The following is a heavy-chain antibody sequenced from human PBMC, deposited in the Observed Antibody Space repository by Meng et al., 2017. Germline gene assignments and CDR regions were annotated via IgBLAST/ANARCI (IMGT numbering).Heavy chain of an antibody. J-gene: IGHJ4*02. CDR3: ARLAQDRYFDY. D-gene: IGHD2-15*01. CDR1: GYSVSRNRAA. CDR2: TYYRTKWYN. Sequence: PLQQVRPGPVKPSPTLSRTCAIAGYSVSRNRAAWNVIRQSPSRCLEWLGRTYYRTKWYNDDTVSVKIQTTINPDTSKNQFSLQLNSVTPEDTAVYYCARLAQDRYFDYWGQGTLVTVSS. V-gene: IGHV6-1*01.